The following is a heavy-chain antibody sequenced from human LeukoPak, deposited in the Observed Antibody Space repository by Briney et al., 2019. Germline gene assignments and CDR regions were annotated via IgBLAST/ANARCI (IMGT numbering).Heavy chain of an antibody. CDR2: IIPIFGTA. CDR1: GGTFSSYA. V-gene: IGHV1-69*06. J-gene: IGHJ6*04. CDR3: ARDLKVLRYFDWLSQDYYYYGMDV. D-gene: IGHD3-9*01. Sequence: SVKVSCKASGGTFSSYAISWVRQAPGQGLEWMGGIIPIFGTANYAQKFQGRVTITADKSTSTAYMELSSLRSEDTAVYYCARDLKVLRYFDWLSQDYYYYGMDVWGKGTTVAVSS.